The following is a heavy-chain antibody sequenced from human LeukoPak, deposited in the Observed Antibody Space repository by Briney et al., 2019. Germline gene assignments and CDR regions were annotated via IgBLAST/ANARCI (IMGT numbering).Heavy chain of an antibody. Sequence: GGSLRLSCAASGFTFSSYGMHWVRQAPGKGLEWVAFIRYDGSNKYYADSVKGRFTISRDNSKNTLYLQMNSLRAEDTAVYYCAKDLVPYGSGSYRNWFDPWGQGTLVTVSS. CDR3: AKDLVPYGSGSYRNWFDP. CDR1: GFTFSSYG. V-gene: IGHV3-30*02. D-gene: IGHD3-10*01. CDR2: IRYDGSNK. J-gene: IGHJ5*02.